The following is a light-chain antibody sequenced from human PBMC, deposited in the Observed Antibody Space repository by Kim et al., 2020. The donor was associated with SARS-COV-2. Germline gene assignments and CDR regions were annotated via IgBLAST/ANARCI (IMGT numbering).Light chain of an antibody. CDR2: EVS. CDR3: SSYAGSNNWV. Sequence: QSALTQPPSASGSPGQSVTISCTGTSSDVGGYNYVSWYQQHPGKAPKLMIYEVSKRPSGVPDRFSGYKAGNTASLSVSGLQAEDESDYYCSSYAGSNNWVFGGGNQLSV. CDR1: SSDVGGYNY. J-gene: IGLJ3*02. V-gene: IGLV2-8*01.